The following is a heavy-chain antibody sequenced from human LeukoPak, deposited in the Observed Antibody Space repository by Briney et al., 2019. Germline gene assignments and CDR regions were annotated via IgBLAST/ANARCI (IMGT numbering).Heavy chain of an antibody. Sequence: SETLSLTCAVSGGSISSGGYSWSWIRQPPGKGLEWIGYIYHSGSTYYNPSLKSRVTISVDRSKNQSSLKLSSVAAADTAVYYCARLSDPSGSYPHYYYMDVWGKGTTVTVSS. V-gene: IGHV4-30-2*01. CDR2: IYHSGST. J-gene: IGHJ6*03. D-gene: IGHD1-26*01. CDR1: GGSISSGGYS. CDR3: ARLSDPSGSYPHYYYMDV.